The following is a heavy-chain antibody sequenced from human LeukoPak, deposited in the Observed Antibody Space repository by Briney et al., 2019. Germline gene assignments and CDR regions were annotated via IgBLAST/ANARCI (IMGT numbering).Heavy chain of an antibody. Sequence: GGSLRLSCAASGFTFSSYSMNWVRQAPGKGLEWVSYISSSSSTIYYADSVKGRFTISRDNAKNSLYLQMNSLRAEDTAVYYCARGTTMTVVVGLGVYFDYWGQGTLVTVSS. CDR3: ARGTTMTVVVGLGVYFDY. V-gene: IGHV3-48*01. D-gene: IGHD3-22*01. J-gene: IGHJ4*02. CDR2: ISSSSSTI. CDR1: GFTFSSYS.